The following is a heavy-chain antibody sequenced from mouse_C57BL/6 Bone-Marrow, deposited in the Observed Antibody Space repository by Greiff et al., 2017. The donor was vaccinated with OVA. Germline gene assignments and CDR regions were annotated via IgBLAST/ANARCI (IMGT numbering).Heavy chain of an antibody. D-gene: IGHD2-4*01. CDR3: ARGDDWAWFAY. Sequence: QVQLQHPGAELVRPGTSVKLSCKASGYTFTSYWMHWVKQRPGQGLEWIGVIDPSDSYTNYNQKFKGKATLTVDTSSSTAYMQLSSLTSEDSAVYYCARGDDWAWFAYWGQGTLVTVSA. CDR1: GYTFTSYW. V-gene: IGHV1-59*01. J-gene: IGHJ3*01. CDR2: IDPSDSYT.